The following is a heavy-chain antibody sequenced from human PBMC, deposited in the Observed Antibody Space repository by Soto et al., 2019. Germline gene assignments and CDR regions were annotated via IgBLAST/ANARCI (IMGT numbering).Heavy chain of an antibody. J-gene: IGHJ4*02. V-gene: IGHV4-59*08. Sequence: CTVLDTSISSYYWSWIRRPPGKGLEWSGYIFYSGRTTYNASLSSRVTISVDTSKNQFSLKLRSVTAADTAVYYFSRLYTYYYCSGSYYFYFDYWGQGNLVTVSS. D-gene: IGHD3-10*01. CDR3: SRLYTYYYCSGSYYFYFDY. CDR1: DTSISSYY. CDR2: IFYSGRT.